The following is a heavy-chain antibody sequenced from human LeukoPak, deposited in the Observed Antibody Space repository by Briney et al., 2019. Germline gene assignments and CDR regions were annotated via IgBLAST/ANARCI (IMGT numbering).Heavy chain of an antibody. CDR1: GGSISSGGYY. J-gene: IGHJ4*02. CDR2: IYYSGST. V-gene: IGHV4-31*03. D-gene: IGHD3-22*01. Sequence: SETLSLTCTVSGGSISSGGYYWSWIRQHPGKGLEWIGYIYYSGSTYYNPSLKSRVTISVDTSKNQFSLNLTSVTAADTAVYYCATTRRGDRSGYFYGQGDYWGQGTLVTVSS. CDR3: ATTRRGDRSGYFYGQGDY.